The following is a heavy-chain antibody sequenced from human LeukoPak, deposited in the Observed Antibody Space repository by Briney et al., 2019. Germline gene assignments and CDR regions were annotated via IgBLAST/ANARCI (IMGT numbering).Heavy chain of an antibody. V-gene: IGHV3-30*02. CDR3: AKDRKAAAGTKFDP. CDR2: IRYDGSNK. D-gene: IGHD6-13*01. CDR1: GFTFSSYG. J-gene: IGHJ5*02. Sequence: GGSLRLSCAASGFTFSSYGMHWVRQAPGKGLEWVAFIRYDGSNKYYADSVKGRFTISRDNSKSTLYLQMNSLRAEDTAVYYCAKDRKAAAGTKFDPWGQGTLVTVSS.